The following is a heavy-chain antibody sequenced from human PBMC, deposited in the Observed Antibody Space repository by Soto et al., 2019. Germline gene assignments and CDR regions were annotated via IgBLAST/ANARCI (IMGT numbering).Heavy chain of an antibody. CDR3: ARGNHRWLQLWYFDL. CDR2: IIPIFGTV. CDR1: GGTFSNYP. Sequence: QVQLVQSGAEVKKPGSSVKVSCKASGGTFSNYPISWVRQAPGQGLEWMGGIIPIFGTVNYAQKFQGRVTITADGSTSTAYMELSSLRSEDTAVYYCARGNHRWLQLWYFDLWGRGTLVTVFS. D-gene: IGHD5-12*01. J-gene: IGHJ2*01. V-gene: IGHV1-69*12.